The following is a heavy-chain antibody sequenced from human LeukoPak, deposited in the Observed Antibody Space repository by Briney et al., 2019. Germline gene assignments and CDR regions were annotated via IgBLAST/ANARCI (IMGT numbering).Heavy chain of an antibody. J-gene: IGHJ4*02. V-gene: IGHV4-59*01. D-gene: IGHD3-22*01. Sequence: SETLSLTCTVSGGSISSYYWSWLRQPPGRGLEWIGYIYYSGSTNYNPSLKSRVTISVDTSKNQFSLKLSSVTAADTAVYYCARGHGYYDSSGYYYVTPFDYWGQGTLVTVSS. CDR2: IYYSGST. CDR3: ARGHGYYDSSGYYYVTPFDY. CDR1: GGSISSYY.